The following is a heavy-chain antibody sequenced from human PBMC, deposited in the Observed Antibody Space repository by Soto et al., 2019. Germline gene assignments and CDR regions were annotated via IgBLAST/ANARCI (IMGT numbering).Heavy chain of an antibody. CDR3: ARFGSGGIYYYYGMDV. D-gene: IGHD6-19*01. CDR1: GGSISSYY. Sequence: SETLSLTCTVSGGSISSYYWSWIRQPPGKGLEWIGYIYYSGSTNYNPSLKSRVTISVDTSKNQFSLKLSSVTAADTAVYYCARFGSGGIYYYYGMDVWGQGTTVTVSS. J-gene: IGHJ6*02. CDR2: IYYSGST. V-gene: IGHV4-59*01.